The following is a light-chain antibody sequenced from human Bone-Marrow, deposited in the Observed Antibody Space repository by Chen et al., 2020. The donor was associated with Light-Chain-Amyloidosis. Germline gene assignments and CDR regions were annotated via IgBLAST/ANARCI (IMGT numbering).Light chain of an antibody. V-gene: IGLV3-25*03. J-gene: IGLJ2*01. Sequence: SSELTQPPSVSVSPGQTARIHCSGDGLPTQYAYWYQQQPGQAPVLVIYNDSERPSGIPERFSGSSSGTTVTLTISGVQAEDEADYYCQSADTTDTLYVLFGGGTKLTVL. CDR1: GLPTQY. CDR3: QSADTTDTLYVL. CDR2: NDS.